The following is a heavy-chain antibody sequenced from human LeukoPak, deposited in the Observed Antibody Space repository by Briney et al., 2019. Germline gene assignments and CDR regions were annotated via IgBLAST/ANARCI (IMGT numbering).Heavy chain of an antibody. CDR1: GFTFSSYG. CDR3: GAVGATSPFDY. D-gene: IGHD1-26*01. Sequence: GGSLRLSCAASGFTFSSYGMHWVRQAPGKGLEWVAVIWYDGGNKYYADSVKGRFTISRDNSKNTLYLQMNSLRAEDTAVYYCGAVGATSPFDYWGQGTLVTVSS. CDR2: IWYDGGNK. J-gene: IGHJ4*02. V-gene: IGHV3-33*01.